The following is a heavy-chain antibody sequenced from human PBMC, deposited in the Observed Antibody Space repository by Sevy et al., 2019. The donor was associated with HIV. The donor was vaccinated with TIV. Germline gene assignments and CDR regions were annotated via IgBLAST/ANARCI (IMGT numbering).Heavy chain of an antibody. CDR3: AREDIRVAGIGYYFHS. CDR2: MWYDGTNR. Sequence: GGSLRLSCAASGFSISGYGMHWVRQAPGKGLEWVAVMWYDGTNREYADSVKGRFTISRDNSKNTLYLQMNSLRVEDTAVYYCAREDIRVAGIGYYFHSWGQGTLVTVSS. CDR1: GFSISGYG. D-gene: IGHD6-19*01. J-gene: IGHJ4*02. V-gene: IGHV3-33*01.